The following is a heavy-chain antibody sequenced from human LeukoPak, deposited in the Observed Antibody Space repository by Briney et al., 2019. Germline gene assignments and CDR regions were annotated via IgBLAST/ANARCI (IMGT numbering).Heavy chain of an antibody. Sequence: SETLPLTCTVSGGSISSYYWSWIRQPPGKGLEWIGYIYYSGSTYYNPSLKSRVTISVDTSKNQFSLKLSSVTAADTAVYYCARGPPPDYWGQGTLVTVSS. J-gene: IGHJ4*02. V-gene: IGHV4-59*12. CDR1: GGSISSYY. CDR3: ARGPPPDY. CDR2: IYYSGST.